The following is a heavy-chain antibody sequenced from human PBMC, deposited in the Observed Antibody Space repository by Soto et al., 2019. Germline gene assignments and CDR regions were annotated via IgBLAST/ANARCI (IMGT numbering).Heavy chain of an antibody. CDR3: AKEIGGYDFWSGYYRLNYYYYGMEV. Sequence: PGGSLRRSCAASGFTFSSYAMSCVRQAPWKGLEWFCAISGSGGITYCADSVKGRFTISRDNHKNTLYLQMNSLRAEDTAVYYCAKEIGGYDFWSGYYRLNYYYYGMEVWGQGTTVTLSS. V-gene: IGHV3-23*01. CDR1: GFTFSSYA. D-gene: IGHD3-3*01. J-gene: IGHJ6*01. CDR2: ISGSGGIT.